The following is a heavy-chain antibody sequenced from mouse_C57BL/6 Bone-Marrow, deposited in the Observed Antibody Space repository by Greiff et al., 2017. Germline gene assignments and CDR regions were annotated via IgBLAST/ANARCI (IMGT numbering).Heavy chain of an antibody. CDR1: GFTFSSYG. D-gene: IGHD1-1*02. J-gene: IGHJ4*01. CDR3: ASDYGIY. V-gene: IGHV5-6*01. CDR2: ISSGGSYT. Sequence: EVKVVESGGDLVKPGGSLKLSCAASGFTFSSYGMSWVRQTPDKRLEWVATISSGGSYTYYPDSVKGRFTISRDNAKNTLYLQMSSLKSEDTAMYYCASDYGIYWGQGTSVTVSS.